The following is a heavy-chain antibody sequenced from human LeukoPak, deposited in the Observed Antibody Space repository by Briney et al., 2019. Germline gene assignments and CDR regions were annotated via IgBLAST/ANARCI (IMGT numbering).Heavy chain of an antibody. J-gene: IGHJ4*02. V-gene: IGHV4-39*01. Sequence: PSETLSLTCTVSGGSISSSAYYWGWIRQPQGQGLEGIGSIYYTWSTYYNLSLKTRVTISVDTSKNQFSLKLSSVIAADTAVYYCARHTALGSPLHYWGQGTLVTVPS. CDR1: GGSISSSAYY. D-gene: IGHD5-18*01. CDR2: IYYTWST. CDR3: ARHTALGSPLHY.